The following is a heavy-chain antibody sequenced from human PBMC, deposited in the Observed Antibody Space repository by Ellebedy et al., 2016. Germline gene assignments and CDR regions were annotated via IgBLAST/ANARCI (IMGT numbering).Heavy chain of an antibody. CDR2: ITGGATAT. V-gene: IGHV3-23*01. CDR3: AKAVVELHAFDI. D-gene: IGHD3-22*01. J-gene: IGHJ3*02. CDR1: GFTFENYA. Sequence: GESLKISXVGSGFTFENYAMSWVRQAPGKGLEWVSIITGGATATYNADSVKGRFIISRDNSKSTLSLQMTSLRAEDTAVYYCAKAVVELHAFDIWGQGTIVTVSS.